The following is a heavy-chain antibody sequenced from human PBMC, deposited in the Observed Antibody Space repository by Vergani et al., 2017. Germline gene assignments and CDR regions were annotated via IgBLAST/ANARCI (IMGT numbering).Heavy chain of an antibody. Sequence: QLQLQESGPGLVKPSENLSLSCRVSGDSISRSHYYWGFIRQPPGKGLEWIGSISSSGSPYYNPTLKSRLAFSVDTSKNLFSLRLKSVTATDTAVYYCTRHGRSGWAGYFQHWGQGTLVTASS. CDR1: GDSISRSHYY. V-gene: IGHV4-39*01. J-gene: IGHJ1*01. D-gene: IGHD6-19*01. CDR2: ISSSGSP. CDR3: TRHGRSGWAGYFQH.